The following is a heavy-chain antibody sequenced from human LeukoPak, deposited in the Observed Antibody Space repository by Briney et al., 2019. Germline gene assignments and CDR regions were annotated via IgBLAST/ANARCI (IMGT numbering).Heavy chain of an antibody. CDR3: ANGYDILTGYSEFDY. J-gene: IGHJ4*02. D-gene: IGHD3-9*01. CDR1: GFTFSNYG. CDR2: IGTAGDI. V-gene: IGHV3-13*01. Sequence: GGSLRLSCAASGFTFSNYGMHWVRQATGKGLEWVSGIGTAGDIYYPGSVKGRFTISRENAKNSLYLQMNSLRAEDTAVYYCANGYDILTGYSEFDYWGQGTLVTVSS.